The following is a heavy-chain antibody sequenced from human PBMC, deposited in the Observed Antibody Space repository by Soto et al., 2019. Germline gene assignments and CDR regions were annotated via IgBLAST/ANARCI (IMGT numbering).Heavy chain of an antibody. Sequence: PSETLSLTCTVSGGSISSGDYYWSWIRQPPGKGLEWIGYIYYSGNTYYNPSLKSRVTISVDTSKNQSSLKLSSVTAADTAVYYCARGHGIYYYYGMDVWGQGTTVTVSS. J-gene: IGHJ6*02. CDR3: ARGHGIYYYYGMDV. CDR1: GGSISSGDYY. V-gene: IGHV4-30-4*01. CDR2: IYYSGNT. D-gene: IGHD1-1*01.